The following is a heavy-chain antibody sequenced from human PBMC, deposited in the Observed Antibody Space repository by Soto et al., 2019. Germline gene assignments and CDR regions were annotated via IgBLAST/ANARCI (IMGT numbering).Heavy chain of an antibody. Sequence: QVQLVESGGGLVKPGGSLRLSCAASGFTFSDYDVSWIRQAPGKRMEWVSYITSSSRYTNYSDSVKGRCAISRDNANNSLYLQMNRLRADDAAVYYCAVLRTVVPSDYWGQGTLVTVSS. D-gene: IGHD2-15*01. J-gene: IGHJ4*02. CDR3: AVLRTVVPSDY. CDR1: GFTFSDYD. CDR2: ITSSSRYT. V-gene: IGHV3-11*06.